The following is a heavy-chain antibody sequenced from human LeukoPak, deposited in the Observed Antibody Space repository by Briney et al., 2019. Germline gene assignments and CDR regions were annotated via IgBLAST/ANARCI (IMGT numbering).Heavy chain of an antibody. CDR3: AKGVTGYCSSTSCYSMDV. V-gene: IGHV3-21*04. Sequence: GGSLRLSCAASGFTFSSYSMNWVRQAPGKGLEWVSSISSSSSYIYYADSVKGRFTISRDNSKNTLYLQMNSLRAEDTAVYYCAKGVTGYCSSTSCYSMDVWGKGTTVTVSS. CDR2: ISSSSSYI. D-gene: IGHD2-2*01. CDR1: GFTFSSYS. J-gene: IGHJ6*04.